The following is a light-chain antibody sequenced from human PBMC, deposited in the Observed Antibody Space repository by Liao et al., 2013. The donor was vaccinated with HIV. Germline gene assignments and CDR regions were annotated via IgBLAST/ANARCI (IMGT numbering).Light chain of an antibody. V-gene: IGLV3-1*01. J-gene: IGLJ1*01. Sequence: SYELTQPPSVSVSPGQTASITCSGDKLGDKYACWYQQKPGQSPVLVIYQDTKRPSGIPERFSASNSGNTATLTISGTQAMDEADYYCQAWDSSTYVFGTGTKVTRP. CDR3: QAWDSSTYV. CDR1: KLGDKY. CDR2: QDT.